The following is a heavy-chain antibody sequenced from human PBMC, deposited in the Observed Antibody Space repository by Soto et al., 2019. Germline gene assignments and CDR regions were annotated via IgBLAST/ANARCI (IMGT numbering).Heavy chain of an antibody. D-gene: IGHD4-17*01. J-gene: IGHJ4*02. CDR1: GVTFSSYS. V-gene: IGHV3-21*01. CDR3: ARDPTVTTSFDY. Sequence: PGGSLRLSCAASGVTFSSYSMNWGRQAPGKGLEWVSSISSSSSYIYYADSVKGRFTISRDNAKNSLYLQMNSLRAEDTAVYYCARDPTVTTSFDYWGQGTLVTVSS. CDR2: ISSSSSYI.